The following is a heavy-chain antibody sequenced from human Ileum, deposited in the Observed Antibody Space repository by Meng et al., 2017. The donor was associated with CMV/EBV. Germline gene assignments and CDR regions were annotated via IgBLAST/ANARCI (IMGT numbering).Heavy chain of an antibody. V-gene: IGHV3-72*01. D-gene: IGHD3-3*01. CDR2: GRNKANGYTG. J-gene: IGHJ6*02. CDR1: GFTFSDHY. Sequence: GESLKISCAASGFTFSDHYMDWVRQAPGKGLEWVGRGRNKANGYTGEYAASVKGRFTITRDDSKNTLYLQMNSLKTEDTAVYYCTTSPRSYYDFWSGYYTSDYYGMDVWGQGTTVTVSS. CDR3: TTSPRSYYDFWSGYYTSDYYGMDV.